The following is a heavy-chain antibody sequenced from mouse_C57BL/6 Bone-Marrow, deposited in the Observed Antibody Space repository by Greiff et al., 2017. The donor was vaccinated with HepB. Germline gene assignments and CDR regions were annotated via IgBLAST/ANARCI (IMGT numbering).Heavy chain of an antibody. CDR1: GYTFTSYW. CDR3: ARKGIDDGNYGGGFDD. V-gene: IGHV1-64*01. CDR2: IQPNSGST. D-gene: IGHD2-1*01. Sequence: QVQLKQPGAELVKPGASVKLSCKASGYTFTSYWMHWVKQRPGQGLEWIGMIQPNSGSTNYNEKFKSKATLTVDKSSSTAYMQLSSLTSEDSAVNYCARKGIDDGNYGGGFDDWGQGTTLTVSS. J-gene: IGHJ2*01.